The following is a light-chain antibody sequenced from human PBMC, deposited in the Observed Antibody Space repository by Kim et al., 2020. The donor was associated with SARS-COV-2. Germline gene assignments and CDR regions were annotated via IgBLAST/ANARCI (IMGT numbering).Light chain of an antibody. Sequence: SPGTRPTLSCRPSQSVTSNYFAWYQQNPGQAPRLLIYGASSRATGIPDRFSGSGSGTDFTLTITRLEPEDFAVYYCQQYSSSPATFGQGTKVDIK. V-gene: IGKV3-20*01. CDR1: QSVTSNY. J-gene: IGKJ1*01. CDR2: GAS. CDR3: QQYSSSPAT.